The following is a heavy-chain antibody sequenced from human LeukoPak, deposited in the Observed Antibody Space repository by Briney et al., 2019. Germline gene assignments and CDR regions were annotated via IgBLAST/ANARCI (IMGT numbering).Heavy chain of an antibody. CDR2: IYPGDSDT. CDR3: ARGNNANYYDWFDP. V-gene: IGHV5-51*01. D-gene: IGHD1-26*01. Sequence: GESLKISCRGSGSSFTTYWIAWVRPMPGKGLGWMGIIYPGDSDTKYSPSFQGQVTMSVDKSISTAYLQWSSLKASDTAMYYCARGNNANYYDWFDPWGQGTLVTVSS. CDR1: GSSFTTYW. J-gene: IGHJ5*02.